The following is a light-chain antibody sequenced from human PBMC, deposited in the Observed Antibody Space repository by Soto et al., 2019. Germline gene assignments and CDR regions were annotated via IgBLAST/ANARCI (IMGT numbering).Light chain of an antibody. CDR2: DVT. Sequence: QSVLTQPASVSGSPGQSITISCTGTGSDVGGYNYVSWYQQHPGKAPKLVIHDVTNRPSGVSNRFSGSKSGNTASLTISGLQAEDEADYYCTSYTRSRTYVFGTGTKVTVL. V-gene: IGLV2-14*03. J-gene: IGLJ1*01. CDR1: GSDVGGYNY. CDR3: TSYTRSRTYV.